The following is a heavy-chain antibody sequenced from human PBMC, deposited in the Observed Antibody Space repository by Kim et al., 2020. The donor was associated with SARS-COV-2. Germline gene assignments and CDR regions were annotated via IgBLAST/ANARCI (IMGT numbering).Heavy chain of an antibody. CDR2: ISSSSSYI. CDR3: ARDRAGGWSFDAFDI. D-gene: IGHD6-19*01. J-gene: IGHJ3*02. CDR1: GFTFSSYS. Sequence: GGSLRLSCAASGFTFSSYSMNWVRQAPGKGLEWVSSISSSSSYIYYADSVKGRFTISRDNAKNSLYLQMNSLRAEDTAVYYCARDRAGGWSFDAFDIWGQGTMVTVSS. V-gene: IGHV3-21*01.